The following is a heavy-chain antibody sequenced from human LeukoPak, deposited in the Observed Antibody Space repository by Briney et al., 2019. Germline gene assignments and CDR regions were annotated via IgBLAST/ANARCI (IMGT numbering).Heavy chain of an antibody. V-gene: IGHV4-34*01. D-gene: IGHD3-3*01. J-gene: IGHJ6*03. Sequence: PSETLSLTCAVYGGSFSGYYWSWIRQPPGKGLEGIGEINHSGSNNYNPSLKSRVTISVDTSKNQFSLKLSSVTAADTAVYYCARECRAGTFGVVRSTLVYYYYYMDVWGKGTTVTVSS. CDR2: INHSGSN. CDR1: GGSFSGYY. CDR3: ARECRAGTFGVVRSTLVYYYYYMDV.